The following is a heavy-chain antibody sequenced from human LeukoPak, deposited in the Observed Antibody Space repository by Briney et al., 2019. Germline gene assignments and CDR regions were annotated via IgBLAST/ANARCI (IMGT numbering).Heavy chain of an antibody. Sequence: GGSLRLSCAAFGFTFSSYGMHWVRQTPGKGLEWVAFIRHDGSYQQYADSVKGRFTVSRDNSKDMVYPQMNSLRTEDTAVYYCAKNRDSSDYPRDFDFWGQGTLVTVSS. J-gene: IGHJ4*02. CDR2: IRHDGSYQ. V-gene: IGHV3-30*02. D-gene: IGHD3-22*01. CDR3: AKNRDSSDYPRDFDF. CDR1: GFTFSSYG.